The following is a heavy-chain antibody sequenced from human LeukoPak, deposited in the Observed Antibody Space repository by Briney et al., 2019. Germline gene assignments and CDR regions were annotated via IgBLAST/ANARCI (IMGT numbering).Heavy chain of an antibody. V-gene: IGHV3-30*02. J-gene: IGHJ6*03. CDR1: GFTFSNYG. D-gene: IGHD6-6*01. Sequence: GGSLTLSCAAPGFTFSNYGIHWVRQAPGKGLEWVAFIRYDGSDKYYAGSVKGRFTISRDNSKNTLYLQMNSLRAEDTAVYFCAKDRQLSRSSPYYYYMDVWGKGTTVTVSS. CDR3: AKDRQLSRSSPYYYYMDV. CDR2: IRYDGSDK.